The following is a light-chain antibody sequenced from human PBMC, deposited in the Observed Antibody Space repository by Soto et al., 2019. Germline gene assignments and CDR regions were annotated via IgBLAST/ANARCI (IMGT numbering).Light chain of an antibody. V-gene: IGLV2-14*01. CDR2: EVS. J-gene: IGLJ2*01. Sequence: QSVLTQPASVSGSPGQSITISCTGTSSDVGGYNYVSWYQQHPGKAPKLMIYEVSNRPSGVSNRFSGSKSGNTASLTISGLQAEDEADYYCTSYTGSSTVFGGVTKGTVL. CDR3: TSYTGSSTV. CDR1: SSDVGGYNY.